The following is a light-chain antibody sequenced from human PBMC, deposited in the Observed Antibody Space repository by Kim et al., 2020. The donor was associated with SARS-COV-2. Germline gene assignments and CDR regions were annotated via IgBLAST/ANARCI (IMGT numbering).Light chain of an antibody. CDR1: SSNIGQRT. J-gene: IGLJ3*02. CDR2: RNN. CDR3: AAWDVSLNAWV. Sequence: QSVLIQPPSASGTPGQRVTISCSGGSSNIGQRTVNWYQQPPEAAPKLLIYRNNQRSSGVPDRFSGSKSGTSASLAISGLQSEDEADYYCAAWDVSLNAWVFGGGTQLTVL. V-gene: IGLV1-44*01.